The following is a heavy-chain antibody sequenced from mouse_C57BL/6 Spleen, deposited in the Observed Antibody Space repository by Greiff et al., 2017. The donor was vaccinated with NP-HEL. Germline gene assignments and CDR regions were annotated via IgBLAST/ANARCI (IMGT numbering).Heavy chain of an antibody. V-gene: IGHV5-6*02. CDR2: ISSGGSST. CDR1: GFTFSSYG. J-gene: IGHJ4*01. D-gene: IGHD4-1*02. CDR3: ARRPTGMDY. Sequence: EVKLMESGGDLVQPGGSLKLSCAASGFTFSSYGMSWVRQTPDKRLEWVATISSGGSSTYYPASVKGRFTISRDNAKNTLYLQMSSLKSDDTAMYYCARRPTGMDYWGQGTSVTVSS.